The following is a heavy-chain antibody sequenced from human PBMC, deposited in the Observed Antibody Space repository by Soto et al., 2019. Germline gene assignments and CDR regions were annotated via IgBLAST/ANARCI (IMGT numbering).Heavy chain of an antibody. CDR1: GFTFSSYA. D-gene: IGHD6-19*01. V-gene: IGHV3-23*01. CDR2: ISGSGGST. J-gene: IGHJ4*02. Sequence: GGSLRLSCTASGFTFSSYAMSWVRQAPGKGLEWVSAISGSGGSTYYADSVKGRFTISRDNSKNTLYLQMNSLRAEDTAVYYCAKDGASGWYSDQVPLYYFDYWGQGTLVTVSS. CDR3: AKDGASGWYSDQVPLYYFDY.